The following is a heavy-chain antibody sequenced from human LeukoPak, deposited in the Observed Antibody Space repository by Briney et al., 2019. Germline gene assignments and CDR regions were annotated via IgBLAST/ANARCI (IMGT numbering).Heavy chain of an antibody. CDR2: INPNSGGT. CDR1: GYTFTGYY. V-gene: IGHV1-2*02. D-gene: IGHD4-17*01. CDR3: ARGGYGDYVFKAFDI. Sequence: GASVKVSCKASGYTFTGYYMHWVRQAPGQGLEWMGWINPNSGGTNYAQKFQGRVTMTRDTSISTAYMELSRLRSDDTAVYYCARGGYGDYVFKAFDIWGQGTMVTVSS. J-gene: IGHJ3*02.